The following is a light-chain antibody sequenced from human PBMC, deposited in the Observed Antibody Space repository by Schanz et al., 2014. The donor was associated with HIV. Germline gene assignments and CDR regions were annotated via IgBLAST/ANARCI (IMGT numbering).Light chain of an antibody. CDR1: QDIGND. CDR3: QQSLSYSYT. CDR2: AAS. Sequence: DIQMTQSPSSQSASVGDRVTITCRASQDIGNDLGWYQQKPGQAPKRLIYAASKLQSGVPSRFRGSGSGTEFTLTISSLQPDDFATYYCQQSLSYSYTFGQGTKLEIK. V-gene: IGKV1-17*01. J-gene: IGKJ2*01.